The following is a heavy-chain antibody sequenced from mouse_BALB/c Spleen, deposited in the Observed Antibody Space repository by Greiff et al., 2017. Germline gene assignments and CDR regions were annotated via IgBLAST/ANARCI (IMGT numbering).Heavy chain of an antibody. V-gene: IGHV1-9*01. Sequence: VKLVESGAELMKPGASVKISCKATGYTFSSYWIEWVKQRPGHGLEWIGEILPGSGSTNYNEKFKGKATFTADTSSNTAYMQLSSLTSEDSAVYYCARSGDYGHGYFDVWGAGTTVTVSS. CDR2: ILPGSGST. CDR3: ARSGDYGHGYFDV. D-gene: IGHD1-2*01. J-gene: IGHJ1*01. CDR1: GYTFSSYW.